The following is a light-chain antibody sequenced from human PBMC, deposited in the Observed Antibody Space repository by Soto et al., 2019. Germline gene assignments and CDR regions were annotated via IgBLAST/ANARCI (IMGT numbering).Light chain of an antibody. V-gene: IGLV1-40*01. J-gene: IGLJ1*01. CDR3: QSHDSSLSGYV. Sequence: QLVLTQPPSVSGAPGQRVTISCTGSSSNIGAGYDVHWYQHLPGTAPKLLIYGNSDRPSGVPDRFSGSKSGTSASLAITGLQAEDEADYYCQSHDSSLSGYVFGTGTKLTVL. CDR1: SSNIGAGYD. CDR2: GNS.